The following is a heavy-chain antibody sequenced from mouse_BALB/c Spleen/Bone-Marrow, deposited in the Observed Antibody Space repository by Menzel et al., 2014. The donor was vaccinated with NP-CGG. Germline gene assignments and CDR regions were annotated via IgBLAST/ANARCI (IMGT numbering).Heavy chain of an antibody. Sequence: EVKLMESGGGLVKPGGSLKLSCAASGFTFSSYAMSWVRQSPEKRLEWVAEISSGGSYTYSSDTVTGRFTISRDKVKNTLYLERSSLRSEDTAMYHCARDNGTYGWYFDVWGSGTTVTVSS. J-gene: IGHJ1*01. CDR2: ISSGGSYT. D-gene: IGHD2-1*01. V-gene: IGHV5-9-4*01. CDR1: GFTFSSYA. CDR3: ARDNGTYGWYFDV.